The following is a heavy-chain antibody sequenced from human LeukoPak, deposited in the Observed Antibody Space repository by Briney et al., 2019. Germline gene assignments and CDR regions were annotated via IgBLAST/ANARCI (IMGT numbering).Heavy chain of an antibody. CDR2: INHSGST. J-gene: IGHJ5*02. Sequence: SETLSLTCTVSGGSLSSSYWSWIRQPPGKGLEWIGEINHSGSTNYNPSLKSRVTISVDTSKNQFSLKLSSVTAADTAVYYCARGYGTVTYYYDSSGKSRFDPWGQGTLVTVSS. V-gene: IGHV4-34*01. CDR1: GGSLSSSY. D-gene: IGHD3-22*01. CDR3: ARGYGTVTYYYDSSGKSRFDP.